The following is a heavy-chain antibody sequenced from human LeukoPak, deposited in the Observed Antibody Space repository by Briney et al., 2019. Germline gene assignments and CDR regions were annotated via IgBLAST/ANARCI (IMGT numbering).Heavy chain of an antibody. CDR3: ARDHSSLRFLEWLFIRDYYYGMDV. Sequence: PGGSLRLSCAASGFTFSSYWMSWVRQAPGKGLEWVANIKQDGSEKYYVDSVKGRLTISRDNAKNSLYLQMNSLRAEDTAVYYCARDHSSLRFLEWLFIRDYYYGMDVWGQGTTVTVSS. J-gene: IGHJ6*02. CDR2: IKQDGSEK. V-gene: IGHV3-7*01. D-gene: IGHD3-3*01. CDR1: GFTFSSYW.